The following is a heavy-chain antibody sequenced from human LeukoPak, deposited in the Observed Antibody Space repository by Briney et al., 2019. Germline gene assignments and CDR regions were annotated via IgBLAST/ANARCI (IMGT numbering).Heavy chain of an antibody. V-gene: IGHV4-30-4*01. CDR2: IYYSGST. J-gene: IGHJ5*02. Sequence: PSETLSLTCTVSGGSISSGDYYWSWIRQPPGKGLKWIGYIYYSGSTYYNPSLKSRVTISVDTSKNQFSLKLSSVTAADTAVYYCARDTAVTTGYWFDPWGQGTLVTVSS. D-gene: IGHD4-17*01. CDR1: GGSISSGDYY. CDR3: ARDTAVTTGYWFDP.